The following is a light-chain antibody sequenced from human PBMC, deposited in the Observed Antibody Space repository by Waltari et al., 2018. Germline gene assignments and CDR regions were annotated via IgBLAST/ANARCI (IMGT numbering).Light chain of an antibody. V-gene: IGLV2-14*01. J-gene: IGLJ2*01. CDR1: RGDIGASDF. CDR2: DVN. Sequence: QSALTQPASVSASPGQSLTISCTATRGDIGASDFVSWYQHHPGRAPKVLIFDVNHRPSGISDRFSGSKSGNTASLTISGLQTEDDADYFCSSPSTNNIVVFGGGTKVTVL. CDR3: SSPSTNNIVV.